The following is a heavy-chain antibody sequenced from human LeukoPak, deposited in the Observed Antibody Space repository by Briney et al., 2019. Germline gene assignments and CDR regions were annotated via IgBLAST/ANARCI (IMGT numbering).Heavy chain of an antibody. D-gene: IGHD2-2*01. Sequence: ASVKVSCKASGDTFSRYAISWVRQAPGQGLEWMGRIIPILGIANYAQKFQGRVTITADKSTSTAYMELSSLRSEDTAVYYCASHCSSTSCYFYGMDVWGQGTMVTVSS. CDR3: ASHCSSTSCYFYGMDV. V-gene: IGHV1-69*04. CDR1: GDTFSRYA. CDR2: IIPILGIA. J-gene: IGHJ6*02.